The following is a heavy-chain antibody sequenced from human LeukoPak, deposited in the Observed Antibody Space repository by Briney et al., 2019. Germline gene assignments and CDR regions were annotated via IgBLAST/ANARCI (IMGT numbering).Heavy chain of an antibody. CDR2: ITDSGDYT. V-gene: IGHV3-23*01. Sequence: GGSLRLSCAGSGFTFSSYAMSWVRQAPGKGLEWISAITDSGDYTYYADSVKGRFTISRDNSKNTLYLHVNSLRAEDTAVYYCAKDTSIGKYCTSGVCSPFDYWGQGTLVTVSS. J-gene: IGHJ4*02. CDR1: GFTFSSYA. D-gene: IGHD2-8*01. CDR3: AKDTSIGKYCTSGVCSPFDY.